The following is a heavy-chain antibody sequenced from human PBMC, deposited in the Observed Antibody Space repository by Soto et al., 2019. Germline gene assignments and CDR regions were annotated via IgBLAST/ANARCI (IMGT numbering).Heavy chain of an antibody. D-gene: IGHD2-8*01. CDR3: ARRLECTNGVCYTFHY. CDR1: GGSISSSSYY. V-gene: IGHV4-39*01. J-gene: IGHJ4*02. Sequence: PSETLSLTCTVSGGSISSSSYYWGWIGQPPGKGLEWSGSIYYSGSTYYNPSLKSRVTISVDTSKNQFSLKLSSVTAADTAVYYCARRLECTNGVCYTFHYWGQGTLVTVSS. CDR2: IYYSGST.